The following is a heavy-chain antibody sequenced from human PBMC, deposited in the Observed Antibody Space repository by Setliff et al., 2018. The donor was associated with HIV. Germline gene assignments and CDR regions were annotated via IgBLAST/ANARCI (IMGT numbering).Heavy chain of an antibody. CDR1: GFTLSNYV. CDR3: ARVSELLAYYMDV. Sequence: GGSLRLSCAASGFTLSNYVINWVRQAPGKGLEWISGISGSGVNSYYADSVKGRFTISRDNSKNTVYLQMNSLRAEDTAMYYCARVSELLAYYMDVWGKGTTVTVSS. V-gene: IGHV3-23*01. CDR2: ISGSGVNS. J-gene: IGHJ6*03. D-gene: IGHD1-26*01.